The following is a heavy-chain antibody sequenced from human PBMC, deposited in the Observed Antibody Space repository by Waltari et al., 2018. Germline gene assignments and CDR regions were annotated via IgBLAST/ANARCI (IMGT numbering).Heavy chain of an antibody. Sequence: EVQLVESGGGLVTPGGSLRLSCAASAFTFSSYSMNWVRQAPGKGLEWVSSISSSSSYIYYADSVKGRFTISRDNAKNSLYLQMNSLRAEDTAVYYCARAYCGGDCYSPFDYWGQGTLVTVSS. CDR3: ARAYCGGDCYSPFDY. V-gene: IGHV3-21*01. J-gene: IGHJ4*02. D-gene: IGHD2-21*01. CDR1: AFTFSSYS. CDR2: ISSSSSYI.